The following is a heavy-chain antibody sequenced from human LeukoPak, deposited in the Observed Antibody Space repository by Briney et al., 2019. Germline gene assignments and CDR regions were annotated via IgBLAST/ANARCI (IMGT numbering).Heavy chain of an antibody. CDR1: GFTFSTSW. V-gene: IGHV3-74*01. CDR2: ISSDGSTT. Sequence: GGSLRLSCATSGFTFSTSWMHWVRQAPGKGLVWVSRISSDGSTTTYADSVKGRFTISRDNAKNTLYLQMNSLRVEGTAVYYCVRVRSSSWYDYWGQGALVTVSS. CDR3: VRVRSSSWYDY. J-gene: IGHJ4*02. D-gene: IGHD6-13*01.